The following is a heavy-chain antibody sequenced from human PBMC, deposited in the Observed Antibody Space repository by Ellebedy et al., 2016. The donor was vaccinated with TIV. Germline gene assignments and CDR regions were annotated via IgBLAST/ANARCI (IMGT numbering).Heavy chain of an antibody. V-gene: IGHV5-51*01. J-gene: IGHJ4*02. CDR1: GYSFTSYW. Sequence: KVSXXGSGYSFTSYWIGWVRQMPGKGLEWMGIIDPGDSDTRYSPSFQGQVTISADKSISTAYLQWSSLKASDTAMYYCARREGPVAPLWGQGTLVTVSS. D-gene: IGHD6-19*01. CDR3: ARREGPVAPL. CDR2: IDPGDSDT.